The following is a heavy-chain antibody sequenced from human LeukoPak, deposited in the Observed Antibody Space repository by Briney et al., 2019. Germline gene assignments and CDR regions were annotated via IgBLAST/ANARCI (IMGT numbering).Heavy chain of an antibody. V-gene: IGHV3-72*01. Sequence: PGGSLRLSCAASGFIFSDHYMDWVRQVPGKGLEWVGRGRNRANGETTEYAASVRGRFTISRDDSGNLVYLQMNSLRSEDTAVYYCARSSSNGNHVFDYWGQGTTVTVSS. CDR2: GRNRANGETT. D-gene: IGHD6-13*01. J-gene: IGHJ4*02. CDR3: ARSSSNGNHVFDY. CDR1: GFIFSDHY.